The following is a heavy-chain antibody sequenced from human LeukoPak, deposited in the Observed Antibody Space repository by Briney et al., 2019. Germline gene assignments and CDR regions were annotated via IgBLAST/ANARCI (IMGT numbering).Heavy chain of an antibody. V-gene: IGHV4-59*08. CDR1: GDPLRCYY. Sequence: AETLSLTCTFSGDPLRCYYWRWIRPPPAKGLEWLGYIYYNRTTNYSPALKSRLTMSLDTSKKHLSLRLTSASAADTAVYYCARHLRSFPDSWGQGTLVTVSS. J-gene: IGHJ4*02. CDR2: IYYNRTT. D-gene: IGHD3-3*02. CDR3: ARHLRSFPDS.